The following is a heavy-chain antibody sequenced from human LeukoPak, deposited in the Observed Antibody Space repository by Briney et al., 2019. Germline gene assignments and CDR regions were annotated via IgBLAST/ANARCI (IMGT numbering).Heavy chain of an antibody. D-gene: IGHD4-23*01. CDR3: ARFARNSEVYYYGMDV. CDR2: IYYSGST. J-gene: IGHJ6*02. CDR1: GGSISSYY. Sequence: SETLSLTCTVSGGSISSYYWSWIRQPPGKGLEWIGYIYYSGSTNYNPSLKSRVTISVDTSKNQFSLKLSSVTAADTAVYYCARFARNSEVYYYGMDVWGQGTMVTVSS. V-gene: IGHV4-59*01.